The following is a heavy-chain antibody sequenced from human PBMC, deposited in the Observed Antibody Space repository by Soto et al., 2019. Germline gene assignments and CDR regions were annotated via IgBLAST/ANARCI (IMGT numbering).Heavy chain of an antibody. J-gene: IGHJ6*02. CDR1: GGSFSGYY. V-gene: IGHV4-34*01. CDR3: ARGYAHYDSRRFYYYGMDV. Sequence: SETLSLTCAVYGGSFSGYYWSWIRQSPGKGLEWIGKINHSESSNYTPSLKSRVTISVDTSKNQFSLKLKSVTAADTAVYYCARGYAHYDSRRFYYYGMDVWGQGTTVTVS. CDR2: INHSESS. D-gene: IGHD3-22*01.